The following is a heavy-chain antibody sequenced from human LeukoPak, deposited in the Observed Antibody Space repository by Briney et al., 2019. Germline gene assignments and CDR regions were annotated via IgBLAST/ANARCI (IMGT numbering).Heavy chain of an antibody. J-gene: IGHJ4*02. V-gene: IGHV3-74*01. CDR1: GFAFSDHW. CDR2: INGYGNTT. D-gene: IGHD3-16*02. Sequence: GGSLRLSCEVSGFAFSDHWMHWIRQVPGKGLVWVSRINGYGNTTTYAGFVKGRFTISRDNSKNTLYLQMNSLTAEDTAVYFCARGGLFTVGSVIANAFDNWGQGIWVTVSS. CDR3: ARGGLFTVGSVIANAFDN.